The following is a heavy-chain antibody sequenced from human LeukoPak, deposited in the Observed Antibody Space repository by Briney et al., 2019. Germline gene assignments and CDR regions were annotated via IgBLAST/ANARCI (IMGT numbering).Heavy chain of an antibody. CDR3: ARIFRLGYCSGGSCPYYFDY. CDR2: IYYSGSA. J-gene: IGHJ4*02. CDR1: GGSISSGDYY. Sequence: SETLSLTCTVSGGSISSGDYYWSWIRQPPGKGLEWIGYIYYSGSAYYNPSLKSRVTISVDTSKNQFSLKLSSVTAADTAVYYCARIFRLGYCSGGSCPYYFDYWGQGTLVTVSS. D-gene: IGHD2-15*01. V-gene: IGHV4-30-4*08.